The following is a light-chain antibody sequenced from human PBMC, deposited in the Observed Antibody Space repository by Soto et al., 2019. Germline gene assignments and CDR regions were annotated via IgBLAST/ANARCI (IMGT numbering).Light chain of an antibody. CDR1: SSDVGGYNY. J-gene: IGLJ1*01. CDR2: NVS. V-gene: IGLV2-14*01. CDR3: TSSTSGSLYV. Sequence: QSALTQAASVSGSPGQSITISCTGTSSDVGGYNYVSWYQQFPGKVPKLLIYNVSNRPSGVSNRFSGSKSGNTASLTISGLQAEDEADYFCTSSTSGSLYVF.